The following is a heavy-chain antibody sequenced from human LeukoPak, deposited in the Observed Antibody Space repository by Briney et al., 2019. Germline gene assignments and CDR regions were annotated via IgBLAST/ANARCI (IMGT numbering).Heavy chain of an antibody. Sequence: ASVKVSCKASGYTFTGYYMHWVRQAPGQGLEWMGWINPNSGGTNYAQKVQGRVTMTRDTSISTAYMELSRLRSDDTAVYYCARAVSIAARLWGQGTLVTVSS. V-gene: IGHV1-2*02. D-gene: IGHD6-6*01. CDR1: GYTFTGYY. J-gene: IGHJ4*02. CDR3: ARAVSIAARL. CDR2: INPNSGGT.